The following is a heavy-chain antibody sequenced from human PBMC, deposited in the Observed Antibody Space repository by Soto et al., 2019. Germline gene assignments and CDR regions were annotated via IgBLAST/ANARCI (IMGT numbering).Heavy chain of an antibody. V-gene: IGHV4-4*02. CDR2: IYPSGNT. J-gene: IGHJ5*02. CDR3: VRDSKPSLDL. CDR1: GGSISSDNW. D-gene: IGHD2-2*01. Sequence: QLQLQESGPGLVKPSGTLSLTFAVSGGSISSDNWWTWVRQPPGKGLEWIGEIYPSGNTNYNPSLRSRVAISVDKSKNQFSLQLSYVTGADSAVYFCVRDSKPSLDLWGQGMLVTVSS.